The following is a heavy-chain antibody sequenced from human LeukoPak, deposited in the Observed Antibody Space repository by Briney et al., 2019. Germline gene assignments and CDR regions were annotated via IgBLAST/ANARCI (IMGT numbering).Heavy chain of an antibody. J-gene: IGHJ4*02. CDR2: ISSSSSYT. Sequence: GGSLRLSCAASGFTFSSYAMSWVRQAPGKGLEWVSSISSSSSYTYYADSVKGRFTISRDNAKNSLYLQMNSLRAEDTAVYYCAREVRWGQGTLVTASS. V-gene: IGHV3-21*01. CDR3: AREVR. D-gene: IGHD2-21*01. CDR1: GFTFSSYA.